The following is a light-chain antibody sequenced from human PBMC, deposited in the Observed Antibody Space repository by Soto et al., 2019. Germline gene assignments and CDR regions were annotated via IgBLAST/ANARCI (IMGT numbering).Light chain of an antibody. CDR2: GAS. CDR1: QSVSSN. Sequence: EIVMTQSPVALSVSPGERVTLSCRASQSVSSNLAWYQQKPGQVPRLLIYGASTRATGIPARFSGSGSGTEFTLTISSLQSEDFAVYYCQQYNNWPRTFGQGTKVDIK. J-gene: IGKJ1*01. CDR3: QQYNNWPRT. V-gene: IGKV3-15*01.